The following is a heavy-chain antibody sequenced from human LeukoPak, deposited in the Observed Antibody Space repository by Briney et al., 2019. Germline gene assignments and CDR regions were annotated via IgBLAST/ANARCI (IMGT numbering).Heavy chain of an antibody. J-gene: IGHJ4*02. CDR2: INPNSGGT. CDR1: GYTFTGYY. V-gene: IGHV1-2*02. CDR3: ARGYCSGGSCSSDQYYFDY. Sequence: GASVKVSCKASGYTFTGYYMHWVRQAPGQGLEWMGWINPNSGGTNYAQEFQGRVTMTRDTSISTAYMELSRLRSDDTAVYYCARGYCSGGSCSSDQYYFDYWGQGTLVTVSS. D-gene: IGHD2-15*01.